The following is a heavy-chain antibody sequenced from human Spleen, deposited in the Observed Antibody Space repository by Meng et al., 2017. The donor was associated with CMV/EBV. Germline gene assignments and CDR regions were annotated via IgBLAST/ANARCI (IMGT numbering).Heavy chain of an antibody. D-gene: IGHD3/OR15-3a*01. CDR3: ARLFHTSLGTNYYYGMDV. Sequence: ASVKVSCKASEYTFTGYNIHWVRQAPGQGLEWMGWINSNSGDTKYAPKFQGRVTLTLDTSISTAFMELTRLKSDDTAVFFCARLFHTSLGTNYYYGMDVWGQGTAVTVSS. V-gene: IGHV1-2*02. CDR1: EYTFTGYN. CDR2: INSNSGDT. J-gene: IGHJ6*02.